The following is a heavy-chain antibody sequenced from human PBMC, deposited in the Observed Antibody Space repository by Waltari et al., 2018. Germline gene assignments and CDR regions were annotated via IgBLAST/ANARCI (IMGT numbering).Heavy chain of an antibody. CDR3: ARDPGPIVGAPDY. V-gene: IGHV1-2*02. Sequence: QVQLVQSGTEVKKPGASVKVSCQASGYSFTDYHLHWVRQTPGQGLEWLGWINPKNGDTGYAQNFLGRVTMTRDTSINTVYMDLSGIRSDDTAVFYCARDPGPIVGAPDYWGQGTLVTVSS. CDR1: GYSFTDYH. CDR2: INPKNGDT. J-gene: IGHJ4*02. D-gene: IGHD1-26*01.